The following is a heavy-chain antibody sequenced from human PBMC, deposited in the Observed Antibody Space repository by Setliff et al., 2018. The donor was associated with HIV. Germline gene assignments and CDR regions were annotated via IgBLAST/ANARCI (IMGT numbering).Heavy chain of an antibody. CDR1: GGTFSSYT. CDR3: AMSMTTYPVSRAFDI. D-gene: IGHD4-4*01. V-gene: IGHV1-69*13. Sequence: SVKVSCKASGGTFSSYTISWVRQAPGQGLEWMGGIIPIFGTTNYAQKFQGRVTTTADESTSTAYMELSSLRSEDTAVYYCAMSMTTYPVSRAFDIWGQGTMVTVSS. CDR2: IIPIFGTT. J-gene: IGHJ3*02.